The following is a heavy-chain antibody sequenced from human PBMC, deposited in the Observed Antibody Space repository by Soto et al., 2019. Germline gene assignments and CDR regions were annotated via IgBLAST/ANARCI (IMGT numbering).Heavy chain of an antibody. V-gene: IGHV4-34*01. CDR1: GGSFSGYY. CDR2: IYHSGST. CDR3: AREEPVVPAAISAFDP. D-gene: IGHD2-2*01. Sequence: SETLSLTCAVYGGSFSGYYWSWIRQPPGKGLEWIGEIYHSGSTNYNPSLKSRVTISVDKSKNQFSLKLSSVTAADTAVYYCAREEPVVPAAISAFDPWGQGTLVTVSS. J-gene: IGHJ5*02.